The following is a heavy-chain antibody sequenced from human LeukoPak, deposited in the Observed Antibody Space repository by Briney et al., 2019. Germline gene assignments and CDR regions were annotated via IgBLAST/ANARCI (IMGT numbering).Heavy chain of an antibody. J-gene: IGHJ4*02. CDR1: GFTFSSYA. D-gene: IGHD5/OR15-5a*01. CDR2: ICGSGGST. V-gene: IGHV3-23*01. Sequence: PGGSLRLSCAASGFTFSSYAMSCVRQAPGEGLECVSDICGSGGSTYYADSVKGRFTISRDNSKNTLYLQMNSLRAEDTAVYYCAKDSRILLASTFDYWGQGTLVTVSP. CDR3: AKDSRILLASTFDY.